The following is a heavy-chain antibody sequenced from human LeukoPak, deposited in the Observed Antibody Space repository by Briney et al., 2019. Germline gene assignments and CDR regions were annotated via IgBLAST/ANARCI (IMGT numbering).Heavy chain of an antibody. V-gene: IGHV3-23*01. CDR2: ISGSGGST. Sequence: GGSLRLSCAASGFTFSRYAMSWVRQAPGKGLEWVSDISGSGGSTYYADSVKGRFTISRDNSKNTLYLQMNSLRAKDTAVYYCAKKGGYDSSGYYPLDYWGQGTLVTVSS. J-gene: IGHJ4*02. D-gene: IGHD3-22*01. CDR1: GFTFSRYA. CDR3: AKKGGYDSSGYYPLDY.